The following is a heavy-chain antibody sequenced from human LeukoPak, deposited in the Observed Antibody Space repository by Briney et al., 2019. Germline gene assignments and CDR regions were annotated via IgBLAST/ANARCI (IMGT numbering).Heavy chain of an antibody. D-gene: IGHD3-10*01. V-gene: IGHV3-30*04. CDR3: AKEGAELLWFGELRD. J-gene: IGHJ4*02. Sequence: GGSLRLSCAASGFTFSSYAMHWVRQAPGKGLEWVAVISYDGSNKYYADSVKGRFTISRDNSKNTLYLQMNSLRAEDTAVYYCAKEGAELLWFGELRDWGQGTLVTVSS. CDR1: GFTFSSYA. CDR2: ISYDGSNK.